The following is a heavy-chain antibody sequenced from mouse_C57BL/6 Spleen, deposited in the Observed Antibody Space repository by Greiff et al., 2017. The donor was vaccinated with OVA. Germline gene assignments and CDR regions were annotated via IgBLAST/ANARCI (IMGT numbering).Heavy chain of an antibody. CDR3: ARGYYYGSTRDY. CDR2: IDPSDSYT. CDR1: GYTFTSYW. D-gene: IGHD1-1*01. Sequence: QVQLQQPGAELVMPGASVKLSCKASGYTFTSYWMHWVKQRPGQGLEWIGEIDPSDSYTNYNQKFKGKSTLTVDKSSSTAYMQLSSLTSEDSAVYYCARGYYYGSTRDYWGQGTTLTVSS. V-gene: IGHV1-69*01. J-gene: IGHJ2*01.